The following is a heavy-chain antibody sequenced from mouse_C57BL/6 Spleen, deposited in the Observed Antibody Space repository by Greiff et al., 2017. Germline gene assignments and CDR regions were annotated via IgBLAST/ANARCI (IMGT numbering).Heavy chain of an antibody. V-gene: IGHV7-3*01. Sequence: EVKVEESGGGLVQPGGSLSLSCAASGFTFTDYYMSWVRQPPGKALEWLGFIRNKANGYTTEYSASVKGRFTISRDNSQSILYLQMNALRAEDSATYYCASPHYYGSSYVYAMDYWGQGTSVTVSS. D-gene: IGHD1-1*01. CDR3: ASPHYYGSSYVYAMDY. CDR1: GFTFTDYY. J-gene: IGHJ4*01. CDR2: IRNKANGYTT.